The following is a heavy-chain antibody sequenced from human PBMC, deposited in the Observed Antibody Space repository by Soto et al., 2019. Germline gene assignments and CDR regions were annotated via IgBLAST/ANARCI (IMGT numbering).Heavy chain of an antibody. J-gene: IGHJ6*02. CDR1: GFTFSSYG. CDR2: ISYDGSNK. V-gene: IGHV3-30*18. Sequence: GGSLRLSCAASGFTFSSYGMHWVRQAPGKGLEWVAVISYDGSNKYYADSVKGRFTISRENSKNTLYLQMNSLRAEDTAVYYCAKDIYYGDHYYYYGMDVWGQGTTVTVSS. CDR3: AKDIYYGDHYYYYGMDV. D-gene: IGHD4-17*01.